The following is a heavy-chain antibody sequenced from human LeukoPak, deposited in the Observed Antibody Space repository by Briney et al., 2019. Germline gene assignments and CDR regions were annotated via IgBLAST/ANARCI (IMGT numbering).Heavy chain of an antibody. Sequence: SETLSLTCAVSGDSISFQYWRWIRHPPGGGRGWIGYIHTSGDTNYNPCLSSRVTISVDTSRGQFSLNLSSVTAADTAVYYCARRRPTSDFWRGYYFDYWGQGTLVTVSS. CDR1: GDSISFQY. CDR3: ARRRPTSDFWRGYYFDY. CDR2: IHTSGDT. J-gene: IGHJ4*02. D-gene: IGHD3-3*01. V-gene: IGHV4-4*09.